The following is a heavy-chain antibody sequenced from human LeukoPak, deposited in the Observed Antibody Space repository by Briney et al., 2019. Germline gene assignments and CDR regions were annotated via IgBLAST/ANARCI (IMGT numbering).Heavy chain of an antibody. D-gene: IGHD6-19*01. V-gene: IGHV3-9*03. Sequence: PGRSLRLSCAASGFTFDDYAMHWVRQAPGKGLEWVSGISWNSGSIGYADSVKGRFTISRDNAKNSLYLQMNSLRAEDMALYYCAKDKGAVAGYYMDVSGKGTTVTVSS. CDR3: AKDKGAVAGYYMDV. CDR1: GFTFDDYA. J-gene: IGHJ6*03. CDR2: ISWNSGSI.